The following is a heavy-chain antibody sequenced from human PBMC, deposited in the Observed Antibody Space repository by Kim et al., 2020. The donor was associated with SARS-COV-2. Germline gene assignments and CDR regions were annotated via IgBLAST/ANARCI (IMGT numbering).Heavy chain of an antibody. D-gene: IGHD4-4*01. J-gene: IGHJ4*02. CDR1: GFTFSVYA. V-gene: IGHV3-23*01. Sequence: GGSLRLSCAASGFTFSVYAMNWVRQAPGKGLEWVSAISGGGGDTFYADSVKGRFTISRDNAKNRFHLQLTSLRAEDTAVYYCAKESTTVSGAVNYFDNWGQGTLVTVSS. CDR2: ISGGGGDT. CDR3: AKESTTVSGAVNYFDN.